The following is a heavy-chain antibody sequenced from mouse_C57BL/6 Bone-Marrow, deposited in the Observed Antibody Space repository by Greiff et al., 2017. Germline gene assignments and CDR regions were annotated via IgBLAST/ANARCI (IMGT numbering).Heavy chain of an antibody. V-gene: IGHV5-17*01. Sequence: EVQRVESGGGLVKPGGSLKLSCAASGFTFSDYGMHWVRQAPEKGLAWVAYISSGSSTIYYADTVKGRFTISRDNATHTLFLQMTGLGSEDTAMYCCARRSHGSSLDYWGQGTTLTVSS. J-gene: IGHJ2*01. CDR3: ARRSHGSSLDY. D-gene: IGHD1-1*01. CDR1: GFTFSDYG. CDR2: ISSGSSTI.